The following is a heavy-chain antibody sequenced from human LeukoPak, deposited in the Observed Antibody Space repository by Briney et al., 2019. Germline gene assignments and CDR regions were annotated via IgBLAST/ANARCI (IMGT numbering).Heavy chain of an antibody. V-gene: IGHV3-23*01. J-gene: IGHJ4*02. CDR1: GFTFSSYA. D-gene: IGHD2-21*02. CDR3: AKVMVTGWGRGIQIFDY. Sequence: PGGSLRLSCAASGFTFSSYAMSWVRQAPGKGLEWVSVISGSGGTTYYADSAKGRFTSSRDNSQNSLFLQMNSLRAEDTAVYYCAKVMVTGWGRGIQIFDYWGQGTLVTVSS. CDR2: ISGSGGTT.